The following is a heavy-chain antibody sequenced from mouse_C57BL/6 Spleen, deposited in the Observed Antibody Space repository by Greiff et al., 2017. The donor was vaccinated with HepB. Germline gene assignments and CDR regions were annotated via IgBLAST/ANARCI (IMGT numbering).Heavy chain of an antibody. J-gene: IGHJ2*01. D-gene: IGHD2-4*01. CDR3: ARRDDYGVGGY. CDR2: ISSGSSTI. Sequence: DVMLVESGGGLVKPGGSLKLSCAASGFTFSDYGMHWVRQAPEKGLEWVAYISSGSSTIYYADTVKGRFTISRDNAKNTLFLQMTSLRSEDTAMYYCARRDDYGVGGYWGQGTTLTVSS. V-gene: IGHV5-17*01. CDR1: GFTFSDYG.